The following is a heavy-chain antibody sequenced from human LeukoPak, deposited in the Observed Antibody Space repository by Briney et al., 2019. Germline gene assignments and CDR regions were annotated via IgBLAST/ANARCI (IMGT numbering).Heavy chain of an antibody. CDR3: VYGDFVRTVNYFDY. V-gene: IGHV3-66*01. CDR2: IYSGGNT. J-gene: IGHJ4*02. CDR1: GFTVSSSY. D-gene: IGHD4-17*01. Sequence: GGSLRLSCAASGFTVSSSYMSWVRQAPGKGLQWVSVIYSGGNTYYADSVKGRFTISRDNSKNSLLLQMNSLRAEDTAVYYCVYGDFVRTVNYFDYWGQGTLVTVSS.